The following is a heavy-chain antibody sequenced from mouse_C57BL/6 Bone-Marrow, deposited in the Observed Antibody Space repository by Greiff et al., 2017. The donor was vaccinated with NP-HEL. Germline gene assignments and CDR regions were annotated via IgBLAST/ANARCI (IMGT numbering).Heavy chain of an antibody. CDR2: IHPSDSDT. CDR1: GYAFSSSW. J-gene: IGHJ2*01. D-gene: IGHD1-1*01. CDR3: AITPPITTVEYYFDY. Sequence: QVQLQQSGPELVKPGASVKISCKASGYAFSSSWMNWVKQRPGKGLEWIGRIHPSDSDTNYNQKFKGKATLTVDKSSSTAYMQLSSLTSEDSAVYYCAITPPITTVEYYFDYWGQGTTLTVSS. V-gene: IGHV1-82*01.